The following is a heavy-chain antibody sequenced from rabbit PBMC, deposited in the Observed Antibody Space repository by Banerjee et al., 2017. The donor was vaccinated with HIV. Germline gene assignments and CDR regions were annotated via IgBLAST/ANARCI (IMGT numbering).Heavy chain of an antibody. Sequence: QEQLEESGGDLVKPEGSLTLTCTASGFSFSSSYWICWVRQAPGKGLEWIACIYGDSSGSTYYASWAKGRFTISKTSSTTVTLQMTSLTAADTATYFCARKDTSYSGAYAFNLWGQGTLVTVS. CDR1: GFSFSSSYW. J-gene: IGHJ4*01. D-gene: IGHD1-1*01. V-gene: IGHV1S45*01. CDR3: ARKDTSYSGAYAFNL. CDR2: IYGDSSGST.